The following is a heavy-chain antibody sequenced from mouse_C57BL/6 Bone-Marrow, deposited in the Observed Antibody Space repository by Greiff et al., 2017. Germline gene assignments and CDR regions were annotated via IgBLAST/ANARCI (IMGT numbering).Heavy chain of an antibody. J-gene: IGHJ1*03. CDR3: ARLDSNYVDWYFDV. CDR2: IHPNSGST. D-gene: IGHD2-5*01. V-gene: IGHV1-64*01. Sequence: QVQLQQPGAELVKPGASVKLSCKASGYTFTSYWMHWVKQRPGQGLEWIGMIHPNSGSTNYNEKFKSKATLTVDKSSSTAYMQLSSLTSEDSAVYYCARLDSNYVDWYFDVWCTGTTVTVSS. CDR1: GYTFTSYW.